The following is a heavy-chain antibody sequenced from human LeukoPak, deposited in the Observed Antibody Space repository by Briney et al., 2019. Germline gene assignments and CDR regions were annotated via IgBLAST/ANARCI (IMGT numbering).Heavy chain of an antibody. V-gene: IGHV3-21*04. CDR2: ISSSSSYI. CDR1: GVTFSSYS. Sequence: GGSLRLSCAASGVTFSSYSMNWVRQAPGKGLEWVSSISSSSSYIYYADSVKGRFTISRDNAKNSLYLQMNSLRAEDTAVYYCAKVPAPIVLMVYAPFDYWGQGTLVTVSS. D-gene: IGHD2-8*01. J-gene: IGHJ4*02. CDR3: AKVPAPIVLMVYAPFDY.